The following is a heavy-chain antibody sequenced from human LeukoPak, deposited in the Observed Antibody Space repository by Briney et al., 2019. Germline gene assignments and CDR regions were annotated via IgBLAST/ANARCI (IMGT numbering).Heavy chain of an antibody. CDR3: ARGYYGMDA. CDR2: ISNDGSNK. Sequence: GRSLRLSCTASGFTFSDYGMHWVRQPPGRGLEWVAIISNDGSNKYADSVKGRFTISRDSSKNTSYMQVNSLRAEDTAVYYCARGYYGMDAWGQGTTVTVSS. J-gene: IGHJ6*02. CDR1: GFTFSDYG. V-gene: IGHV3-30*03.